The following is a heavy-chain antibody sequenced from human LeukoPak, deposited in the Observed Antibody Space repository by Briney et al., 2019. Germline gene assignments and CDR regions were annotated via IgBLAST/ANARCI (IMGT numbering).Heavy chain of an antibody. CDR2: ISSNGGTT. V-gene: IGHV3-64*02. CDR3: AKVGSGWPGYYFDY. D-gene: IGHD6-19*01. Sequence: GGSLRLSCAASGFTFSSYAMHWVRLSPGKGLEYVSGISSNGGTTSYADSVQGRFTISRDNSKNTLYLQMGSLRGEDMAVYYCAKVGSGWPGYYFDYWDQGTLVTVSS. J-gene: IGHJ4*02. CDR1: GFTFSSYA.